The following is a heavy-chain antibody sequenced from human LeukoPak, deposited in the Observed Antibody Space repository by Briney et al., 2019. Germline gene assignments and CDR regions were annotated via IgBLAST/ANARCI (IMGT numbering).Heavy chain of an antibody. CDR1: GFTFSSND. CDR2: ISGSGDNT. V-gene: IGHV3-23*01. J-gene: IGHJ4*02. D-gene: IGHD3-22*01. CDR3: AKGSYYDSSGSFYFDY. Sequence: PGGSLRLSCVVSGFTFSSNDMSWVRQAPGKGLEWVSGISGSGDNTYYADSVKGRFTISRDNSKNTLYVQMNSLGTEDTAAYYCAKGSYYDSSGSFYFDYWGQGTLVTVSS.